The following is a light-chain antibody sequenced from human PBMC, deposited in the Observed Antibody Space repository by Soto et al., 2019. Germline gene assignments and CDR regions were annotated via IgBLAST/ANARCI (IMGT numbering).Light chain of an antibody. V-gene: IGKV1-5*01. J-gene: IGKJ1*01. CDR3: QQYNSYSWT. CDR2: DAS. Sequence: DLPITRSPSSFSRSXGDRLAISXXASQSISSWLAWYQQKPGKAPKLLIYDASSLESGVPSRFSGSGSGTEFTLTISSLQPDDFATYYCQQYNSYSWTFGQGTKVDNK. CDR1: QSISSW.